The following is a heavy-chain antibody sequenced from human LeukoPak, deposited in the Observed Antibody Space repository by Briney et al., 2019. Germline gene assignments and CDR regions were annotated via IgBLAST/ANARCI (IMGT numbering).Heavy chain of an antibody. D-gene: IGHD3/OR15-3a*01. CDR3: ARQMDYRSRYFDL. Sequence: GESLKISCKGSGYSFTSYWIGGVRQMPGKGLEWVGMIYPGDSDTRYSPSFQGQVTISADKSISTAYLQWSSLKASDTAMYYCARQMDYRSRYFDLWGRGTLVTVSS. CDR2: IYPGDSDT. J-gene: IGHJ2*01. CDR1: GYSFTSYW. V-gene: IGHV5-51*01.